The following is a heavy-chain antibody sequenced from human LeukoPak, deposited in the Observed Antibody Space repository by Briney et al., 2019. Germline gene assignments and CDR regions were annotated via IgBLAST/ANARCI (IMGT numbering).Heavy chain of an antibody. CDR2: IYTSGST. V-gene: IGHV4-4*07. D-gene: IGHD6-19*01. Sequence: SETLSLTCTVSGGSISSYYWSWIRQPAGKGLEWIGRIYTSGSTNYNPSLKSRVTMSVDTSKNQFSLKLSSVTAADTAVYYCARRYSSGWYGWAFDIWGQGAMVTVSS. CDR3: ARRYSSGWYGWAFDI. CDR1: GGSISSYY. J-gene: IGHJ3*02.